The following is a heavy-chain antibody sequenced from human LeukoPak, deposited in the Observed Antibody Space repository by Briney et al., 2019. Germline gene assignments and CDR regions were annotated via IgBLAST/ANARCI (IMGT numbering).Heavy chain of an antibody. D-gene: IGHD3-22*01. Sequence: SETLSLTCTVSGGSISSSSYHWGWIRQPPGKGLEWIGSIYYSGSTYYNPSLKSRVTISVDTSKNQFSLKLSSVTAADTAVYYCARSRGYDSLNYYYYMDVWGKGTTVTVSS. CDR2: IYYSGST. CDR3: ARSRGYDSLNYYYYMDV. V-gene: IGHV4-39*07. CDR1: GGSISSSSYH. J-gene: IGHJ6*03.